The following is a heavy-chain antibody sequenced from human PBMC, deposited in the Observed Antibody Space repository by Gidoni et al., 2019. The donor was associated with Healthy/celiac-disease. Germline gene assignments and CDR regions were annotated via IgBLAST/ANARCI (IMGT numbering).Heavy chain of an antibody. CDR1: GGSFSGYY. V-gene: IGHV4-34*01. CDR3: ARGSKRLRWLRGPAFDI. D-gene: IGHD4-17*01. Sequence: QVQLQQWGAGLLKPSETLSLTCAVYGGSFSGYYWSWIRQPPGKGLEWIGEINHSGSTNYNPSLKSRVTISVDTSKNQFSLKLSSVTAADTAVYYCARGSKRLRWLRGPAFDIWGQGTMVTVSS. J-gene: IGHJ3*02. CDR2: INHSGST.